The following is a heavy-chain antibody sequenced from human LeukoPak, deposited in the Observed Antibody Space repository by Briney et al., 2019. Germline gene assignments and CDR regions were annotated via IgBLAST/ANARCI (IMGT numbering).Heavy chain of an antibody. CDR1: GFTFSSYW. J-gene: IGHJ4*02. D-gene: IGHD2-8*01. V-gene: IGHV3-48*04. Sequence: PGGSLRLSCAASGFTFSSYWMNWVRQAPGKGLEWVSYISSSGSTIYYADSVKGRFTISRDNAKNSLYLQMNSLRAEDTAVYYCARGPTNGQAFDYWGQGTLVSVSS. CDR2: ISSSGSTI. CDR3: ARGPTNGQAFDY.